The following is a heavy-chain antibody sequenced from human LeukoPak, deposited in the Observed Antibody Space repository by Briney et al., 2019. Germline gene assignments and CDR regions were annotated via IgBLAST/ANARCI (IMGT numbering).Heavy chain of an antibody. Sequence: GGSLRLSCPAPGSAFSSYGMHWVRQAPGKGLEWVAFIRYDGSNKYYADSVKGRFTISRDNSKNTLYLQMNSLRAEDTAVYYCAKDLQYLLLMGEIDYWGQGTLVTVSS. CDR1: GSAFSSYG. CDR3: AKDLQYLLLMGEIDY. CDR2: IRYDGSNK. J-gene: IGHJ4*02. V-gene: IGHV3-30*02. D-gene: IGHD2-2*01.